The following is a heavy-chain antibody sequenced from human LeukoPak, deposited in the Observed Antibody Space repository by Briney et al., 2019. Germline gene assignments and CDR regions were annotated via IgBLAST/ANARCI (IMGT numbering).Heavy chain of an antibody. J-gene: IGHJ3*02. D-gene: IGHD4-17*01. V-gene: IGHV1-2*02. CDR3: ARVGDYGDYVAFDI. CDR2: INPNSGGT. CDR1: GYTFTGYY. Sequence: GASVTVSCKASGYTFTGYYMHWVRQAPGQGLEWMGCINPNSGGTNYAQKFQGRVTMTRDTSISTAYMELSRLRSDDTAVYYCARVGDYGDYVAFDIWGQGTMVTVSS.